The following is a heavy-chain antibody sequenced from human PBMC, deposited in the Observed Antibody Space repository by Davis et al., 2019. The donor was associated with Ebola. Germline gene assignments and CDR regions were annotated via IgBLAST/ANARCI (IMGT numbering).Heavy chain of an antibody. CDR2: INPYNGHT. Sequence: ASVKVSCQATGYTFSSYVIAWVRQAPGQGLEWLGWINPYNGHTNYAKQFQGRVTMTTDTSTAPAYMELKSLRSDDTAFYYCARVWVGPATLRQRFVEGYYYMDVWGKGTTVTV. CDR3: ARVWVGPATLRQRFVEGYYYMDV. D-gene: IGHD5-12*01. V-gene: IGHV1-18*01. CDR1: GYTFSSYV. J-gene: IGHJ6*03.